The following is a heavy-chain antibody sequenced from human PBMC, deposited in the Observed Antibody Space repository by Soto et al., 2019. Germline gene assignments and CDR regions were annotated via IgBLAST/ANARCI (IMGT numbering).Heavy chain of an antibody. CDR1: GFTFSSYA. CDR3: AKNDYDSSGYYYGVDY. D-gene: IGHD3-22*01. CDR2: ISGSGGST. V-gene: IGHV3-23*01. Sequence: PGGSLRLSCAVSGFTFSSYAMNWVRQAPGKGLEWVSAISGSGGSTYYADSVKGRFTISRDNSKNTLYLQMNSLRAEDTAVYSCAKNDYDSSGYYYGVDYWGQGTLVTVSS. J-gene: IGHJ4*02.